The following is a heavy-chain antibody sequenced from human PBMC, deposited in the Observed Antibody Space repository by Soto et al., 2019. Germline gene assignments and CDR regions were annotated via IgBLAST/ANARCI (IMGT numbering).Heavy chain of an antibody. CDR1: GGSISSGGSY. CDR3: ARRTGVDAFDI. J-gene: IGHJ3*02. D-gene: IGHD7-27*01. CDR2: IYYSGRN. Sequence: TLSLTCTVSGGSISSGGSYWSWILQHPGKGLECIGYIYYSGRNCYNQSLKSRVTISVATSKNQFPLQLSSVTAADTAVYYCARRTGVDAFDIWGQRTMVP. V-gene: IGHV4-31*03.